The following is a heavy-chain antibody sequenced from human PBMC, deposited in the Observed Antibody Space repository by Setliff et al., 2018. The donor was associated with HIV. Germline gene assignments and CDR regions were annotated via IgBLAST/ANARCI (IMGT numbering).Heavy chain of an antibody. CDR1: GYSVSSPYY. CDR3: ARYTVDTFFFDY. V-gene: IGHV4-38-2*02. CDR2: IYHSGST. D-gene: IGHD4-17*01. J-gene: IGHJ4*02. Sequence: NPSETLSLTCSVSGYSVSSPYYWAWIRQSPGKGLEWIGSIYHSGSTYYSPSLKSRVIISVDAANEQFSLRLSSVTAADTAVHYCARYTVDTFFFDYWGQGRLVTVSS.